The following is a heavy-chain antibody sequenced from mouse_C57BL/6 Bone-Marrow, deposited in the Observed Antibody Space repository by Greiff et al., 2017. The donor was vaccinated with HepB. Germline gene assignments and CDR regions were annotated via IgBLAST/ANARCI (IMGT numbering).Heavy chain of an antibody. D-gene: IGHD1-1*01. CDR3: ANLSTTVVACEGFAY. CDR2: IYPGSGNT. CDR1: GYTFTDYY. V-gene: IGHV1-76*01. Sequence: VQLVESGAELVRPGASVKLSCKASGYTFTDYYINWVKQRPGQGLEWIARIYPGSGNTYYNEKFKGKATLTAEKSSSTAYMQLSSLTSEDSAVYFCANLSTTVVACEGFAYWGQGTLVTVSA. J-gene: IGHJ3*01.